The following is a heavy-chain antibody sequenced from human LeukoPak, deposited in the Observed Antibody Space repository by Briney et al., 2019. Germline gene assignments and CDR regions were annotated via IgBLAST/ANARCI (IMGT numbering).Heavy chain of an antibody. J-gene: IGHJ5*02. CDR2: IYYSGST. Sequence: SETLSLTCTVSGGSISDISYYWGWIRQPPGKGLEWIGNIYYSGSTYYNPSLKSRVTISVNTSKNQFSLNLSSVTAADTAVYYCARTPAAMYWFDPWGQGTLVTVSS. CDR1: GGSISDISYY. V-gene: IGHV4-39*07. CDR3: ARTPAAMYWFDP. D-gene: IGHD2-2*01.